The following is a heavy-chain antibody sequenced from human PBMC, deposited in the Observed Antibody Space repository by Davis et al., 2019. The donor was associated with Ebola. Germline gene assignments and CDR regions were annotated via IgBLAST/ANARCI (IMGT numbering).Heavy chain of an antibody. Sequence: MPSETLSLTCTVSGGSVTRGSYHRGWIRQPPGKGQDWIGTFNHSGNTYYNPSLTSQVTISVDMSKNQFSLNLISVTAAETAVYYCARHGRAAGMRWFDPWGQGALVTVSS. CDR2: FNHSGNT. D-gene: IGHD6-13*01. J-gene: IGHJ5*02. V-gene: IGHV4-39*01. CDR1: GGSVTRGSYH. CDR3: ARHGRAAGMRWFDP.